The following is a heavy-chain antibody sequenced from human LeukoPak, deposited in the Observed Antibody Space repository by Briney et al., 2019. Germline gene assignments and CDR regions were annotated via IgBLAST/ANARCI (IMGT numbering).Heavy chain of an antibody. CDR2: ISAYNGNT. CDR3: ARGAGLYCSSTSCPLNWFDP. D-gene: IGHD2-2*01. J-gene: IGHJ5*02. V-gene: IGHV1-18*01. CDR1: GYTFTSYG. Sequence: ASVKVSCKASGYTFTSYGISWVRQAPGQGLEWMGWISAYNGNTNYAQKLQGRVTMTTDTSTSTAYMELRSLRSDDTAVYYCARGAGLYCSSTSCPLNWFDPWAREPWSPSPQ.